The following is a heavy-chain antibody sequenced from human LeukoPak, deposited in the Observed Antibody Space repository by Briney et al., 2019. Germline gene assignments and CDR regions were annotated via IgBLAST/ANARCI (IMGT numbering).Heavy chain of an antibody. Sequence: ASVKVSCKASGYTLTSYGISWVRQAPGQGLEWMGWISAYNGNTNYAQKLQGRVTMTTDTSTSTAYMELRSLRSDDTAVYYCARDNYGSGSYYGDAFDIWGQGTMVTVSS. CDR1: GYTLTSYG. CDR3: ARDNYGSGSYYGDAFDI. J-gene: IGHJ3*02. D-gene: IGHD3-10*01. V-gene: IGHV1-18*01. CDR2: ISAYNGNT.